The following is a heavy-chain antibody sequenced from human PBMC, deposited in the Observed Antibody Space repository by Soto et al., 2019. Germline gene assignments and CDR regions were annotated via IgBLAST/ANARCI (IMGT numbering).Heavy chain of an antibody. CDR1: GFSFNDNW. D-gene: IGHD2-2*01. J-gene: IGHJ6*02. V-gene: IGHV3-74*01. CDR2: LKSDGRDT. Sequence: LRLSFAASGFSFNDNWMHWVRQVPGKGLMWVSRLKSDGRDTIYADSVKGRFTVSRDSAKNTLYLQMNSLRVEDTAVYYCVREMPVPIRGGYYYYSVLDAWGQGTTVTVSS. CDR3: VREMPVPIRGGYYYYSVLDA.